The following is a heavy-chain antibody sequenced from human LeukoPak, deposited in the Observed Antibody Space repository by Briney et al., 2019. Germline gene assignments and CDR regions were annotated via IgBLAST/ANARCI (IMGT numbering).Heavy chain of an antibody. D-gene: IGHD4-17*01. CDR3: ARDLRGYGENDY. Sequence: SETLSLTCTVSGVSISTYYWSWIRQLPGKGLEWIGYIYYSGITYYNPSLKTRVIISLDTSKNQFSLELTSVTAADTAVYYCARDLRGYGENDYWGQGTLVTVSS. V-gene: IGHV4-59*06. CDR2: IYYSGIT. J-gene: IGHJ4*02. CDR1: GVSISTYY.